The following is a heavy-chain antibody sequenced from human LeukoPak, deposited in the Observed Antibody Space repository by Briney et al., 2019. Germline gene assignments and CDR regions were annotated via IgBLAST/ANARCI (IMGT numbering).Heavy chain of an antibody. V-gene: IGHV4-39*01. J-gene: IGHJ5*02. CDR3: ARRYSSSPFNYFDP. Sequence: SETLSLTCTVSGGSISSSSHYWGWIRQPPGKGLEFIGNIYETGSTYYNPSLRSRVTIFVDTSKNQFSLRLSSVTAADTALYYCARRYSSSPFNYFDPWGQGTLVTVSS. CDR1: GGSISSSSHY. CDR2: IYETGST. D-gene: IGHD6-6*01.